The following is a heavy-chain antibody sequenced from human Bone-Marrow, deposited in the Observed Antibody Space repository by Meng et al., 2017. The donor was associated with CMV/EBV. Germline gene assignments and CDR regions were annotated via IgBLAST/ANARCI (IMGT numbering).Heavy chain of an antibody. CDR3: AREGRYCSSTSCRTRYGMDV. CDR1: GFTFSSYW. D-gene: IGHD2-2*01. CDR2: IKQDGTER. J-gene: IGHJ6*02. Sequence: GGSLRLSCAASGFTFSSYWMTWVRQAPGKGLECVANIKQDGTERNYVDSVKGRFTISRDNAKNSLYLQMSSLSAEDTAVYYCAREGRYCSSTSCRTRYGMDVWGQGTTVTVSS. V-gene: IGHV3-7*01.